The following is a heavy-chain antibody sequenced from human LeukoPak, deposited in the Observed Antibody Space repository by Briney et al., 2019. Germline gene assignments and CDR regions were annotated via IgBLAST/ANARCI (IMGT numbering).Heavy chain of an antibody. CDR2: IIPILTTP. D-gene: IGHD2-21*01. J-gene: IGHJ6*02. CDR1: GGTFSNDG. CDR3: ARGAGFKSGRTIHFFGMDV. Sequence: SVKVSCKASGGTFSNDGISWVRQAPGQGLEWMGGIIPILTTPKYAQKFQGRVTISADESTSTAYMELSSLRAEDTALYYGARGAGFKSGRTIHFFGMDVWGQGTTVTVSS. V-gene: IGHV1-69*13.